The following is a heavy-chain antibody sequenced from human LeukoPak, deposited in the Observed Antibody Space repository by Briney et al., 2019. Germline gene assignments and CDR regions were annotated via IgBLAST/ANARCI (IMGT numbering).Heavy chain of an antibody. CDR1: GFTVSSNH. CDR2: IYSGGST. J-gene: IGHJ6*03. V-gene: IGHV3-66*02. Sequence: GGFLRLSCAASGFTVSSNHMSWVRQAPGKGLEGVSVIYSGGSTYYADSVKGRLTISRDNSKNTLYLQMNSLRAEDTAVYYCARLPGPYYYYYMDVWGKGTTVTVSS. CDR3: ARLPGPYYYYYMDV.